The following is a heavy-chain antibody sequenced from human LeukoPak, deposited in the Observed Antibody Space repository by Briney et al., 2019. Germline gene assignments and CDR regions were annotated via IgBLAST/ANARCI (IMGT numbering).Heavy chain of an antibody. J-gene: IGHJ4*02. CDR2: INHSRST. CDR3: ASSTRYPSGN. V-gene: IGHV4-34*01. D-gene: IGHD3-10*01. Sequence: SETLSLTCAVYGGSFSGYYWSWIRQPPGKGLEWIGEINHSRSTNYNPSLKSRVTISVDTSKNQFSLKLSSVTAADTAVYYCASSTRYPSGNWGQGTLVTVSS. CDR1: GGSFSGYY.